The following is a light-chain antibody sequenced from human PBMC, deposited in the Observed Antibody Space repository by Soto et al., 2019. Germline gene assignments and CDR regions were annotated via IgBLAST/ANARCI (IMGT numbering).Light chain of an antibody. CDR1: QSISTY. CDR3: QHYKAFSRT. CDR2: KAS. J-gene: IGKJ1*01. Sequence: DIQMTQSPSTLSASVGDRVAITCRASQSISTYLAWYQQKPGKAPNLLIYKASNIESGVPSRFCGSGSGTEFTLTISGLQPDDFATYYCQHYKAFSRTFGQGTKVEIK. V-gene: IGKV1-5*03.